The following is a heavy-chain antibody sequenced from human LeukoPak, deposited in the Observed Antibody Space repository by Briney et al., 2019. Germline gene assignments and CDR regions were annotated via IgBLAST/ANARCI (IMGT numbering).Heavy chain of an antibody. CDR3: ARDSIADLNYYYYGMDV. V-gene: IGHV4-59*12. CDR1: GGSISSYY. CDR2: IYYSGST. J-gene: IGHJ6*02. D-gene: IGHD6-6*01. Sequence: PSETLSLTCTVSGGSISSYYWSWIRQPPGKGLEWIGYIYYSGSTNYNPSLKSRVTISVDTSKNQFSLKLSSVTAADTAVYYCARDSIADLNYYYYGMDVWGQGTTVTVSS.